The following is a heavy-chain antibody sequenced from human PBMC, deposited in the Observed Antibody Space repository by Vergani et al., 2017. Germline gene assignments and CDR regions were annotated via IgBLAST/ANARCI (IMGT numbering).Heavy chain of an antibody. Sequence: QLQLQESGPGLVKPSETLSLTCAVSGVSIKSRSYYWGWIRQSPGKGLEWIGSIYDNGNTYYNPSLKSRVAISLDTSKNQVSLNLGSVTAADTAVYYCARNRAIELAGRMHYYYAIDVWGQGTTVTVSS. D-gene: IGHD5-24*01. J-gene: IGHJ6*02. CDR3: ARNRAIELAGRMHYYYAIDV. V-gene: IGHV4-39*01. CDR1: GVSIKSRSYY. CDR2: IYDNGNT.